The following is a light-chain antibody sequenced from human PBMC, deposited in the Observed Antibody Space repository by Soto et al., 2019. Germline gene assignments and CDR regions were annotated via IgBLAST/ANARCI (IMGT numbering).Light chain of an antibody. Sequence: QSVLTQPPAASGSPGQSVTFSCTGTSSDVGYYNYVSWFQQHPGKGPKLIIYEVYKRPSGVPDRFSGSKSGNTASLTVSGLQAEDEADYYCSSHAGYNNFYVFGTGTKVTVL. V-gene: IGLV2-8*01. CDR2: EVY. CDR1: SSDVGYYNY. CDR3: SSHAGYNNFYV. J-gene: IGLJ1*01.